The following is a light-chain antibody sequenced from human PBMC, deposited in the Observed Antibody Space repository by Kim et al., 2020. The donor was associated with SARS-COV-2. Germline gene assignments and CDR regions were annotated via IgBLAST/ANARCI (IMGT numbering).Light chain of an antibody. CDR3: SSFTGRVTII. V-gene: IGLV2-14*03. CDR1: SSDIGAHYS. Sequence: GQSISISCTGTSSDIGAHYSVSWYQQHPGKAPKLLIYDATHRPSGISARFSGSASGNTASLTISGLQAEDEADYYCSSFTGRVTIIFGGGTQLTVL. J-gene: IGLJ2*01. CDR2: DAT.